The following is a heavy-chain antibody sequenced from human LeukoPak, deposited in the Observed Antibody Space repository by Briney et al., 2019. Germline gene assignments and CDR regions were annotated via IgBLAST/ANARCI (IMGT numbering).Heavy chain of an antibody. D-gene: IGHD1-26*01. Sequence: SETLSLTCTVSGYSISSGYFWGWMRQPPGEGLEWIGSIYHSVTTHYNPSLKSRVTISLDTSKNQFSLKLSSVTAADTAVYYCARGLVGAISWHYYYFMDVWGKGTTVTVSS. CDR2: IYHSVTT. CDR3: ARGLVGAISWHYYYFMDV. J-gene: IGHJ6*03. V-gene: IGHV4-38-2*02. CDR1: GYSISSGYF.